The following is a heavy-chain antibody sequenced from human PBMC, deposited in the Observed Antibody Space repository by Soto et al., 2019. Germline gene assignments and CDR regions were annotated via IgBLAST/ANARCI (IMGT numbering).Heavy chain of an antibody. V-gene: IGHV3-30*18. Sequence: QVQLVESGGGVVQPGRSLRLSCAASGFTFSSYGMHWVRQAAGKGLEWVAVISYDGSNKYYADSVKGRFTISRDNSKNTLYLQMNSLRAEDTAVYYCAKNYDSSGYYYNWFDPWGQGTLVTVSS. J-gene: IGHJ5*02. CDR1: GFTFSSYG. CDR3: AKNYDSSGYYYNWFDP. D-gene: IGHD3-22*01. CDR2: ISYDGSNK.